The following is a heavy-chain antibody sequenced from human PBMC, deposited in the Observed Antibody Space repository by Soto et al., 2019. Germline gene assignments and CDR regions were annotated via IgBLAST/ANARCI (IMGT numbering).Heavy chain of an antibody. D-gene: IGHD6-19*01. CDR2: IYYSGST. V-gene: IGHV4-59*01. CDR3: ARRSVAGTRYYFDY. J-gene: IGHJ4*02. CDR1: GGSISSYY. Sequence: SETLSLTCTVSGGSISSYYWSCIRQPPGKGLERIGYIYYSGSTNYNPSLKSRVTISVDTSKNQFSLKLSSVTAADTTVYYCARRSVAGTRYYFDYWGQGTLVTVSS.